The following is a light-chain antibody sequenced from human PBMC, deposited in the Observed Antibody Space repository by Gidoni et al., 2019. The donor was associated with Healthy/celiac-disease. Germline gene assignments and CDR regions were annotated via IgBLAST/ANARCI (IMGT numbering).Light chain of an antibody. Sequence: QSVLTQPPSVSWAPGQTVTISCTGSSSNIGAGYDVHWYQQLPGTAPKVFIYGNSNRPSGVPDRFSGSKSGASASLAIAGLQAEDEADYYCQSYDSRLSGSVFGGGTKLTVL. J-gene: IGLJ2*01. CDR1: SSNIGAGYD. CDR3: QSYDSRLSGSV. V-gene: IGLV1-40*01. CDR2: GNS.